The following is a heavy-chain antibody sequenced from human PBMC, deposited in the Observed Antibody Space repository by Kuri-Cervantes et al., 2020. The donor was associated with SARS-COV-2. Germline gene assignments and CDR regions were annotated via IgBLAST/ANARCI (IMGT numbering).Heavy chain of an antibody. V-gene: IGHV4-59*08. CDR3: ARHGFDFWSGYARTYYYYYGMDV. CDR1: VGSISSYY. D-gene: IGHD3-3*01. CDR2: IYYSGST. J-gene: IGHJ6*02. Sequence: ESLKISCTVSVGSISSYYWSWIRQPPGKGLEWIGYIYYSGSTNYNPSLKSRVTISVDTSKNQFSLKLSSVTDADTAVYYCARHGFDFWSGYARTYYYYYGMDVWGQGTTVTVSS.